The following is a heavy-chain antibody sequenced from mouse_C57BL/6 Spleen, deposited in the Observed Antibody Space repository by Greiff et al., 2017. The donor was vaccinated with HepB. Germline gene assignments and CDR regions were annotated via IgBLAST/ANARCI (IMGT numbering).Heavy chain of an antibody. CDR1: GFTFSSYG. D-gene: IGHD3-1*01. CDR3: ARRGRGATEGYFDV. J-gene: IGHJ1*03. Sequence: VQLKESGGDLVKPGGSLKLSCAASGFTFSSYGMSWVRQTPDKRLEWVATISSGGSYTYYPDSVKGRFTISRDNAKNTLYLQMSSLKSEDTAMYYCARRGRGATEGYFDVWGTGTTVTVSS. V-gene: IGHV5-6*01. CDR2: ISSGGSYT.